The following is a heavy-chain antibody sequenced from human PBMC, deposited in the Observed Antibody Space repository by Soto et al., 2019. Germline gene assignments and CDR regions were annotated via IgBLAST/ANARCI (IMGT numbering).Heavy chain of an antibody. Sequence: GGSLRLSCAASGFTFSSYAMSWVRQAPGKGLEWVSAISGSGGSTYYADSVKGRFTISRDNSKNTLYLQMNSLRAEDTAIYYCANAEHPRRSIGFDYWGQGTLVIVSS. J-gene: IGHJ4*02. CDR2: ISGSGGST. D-gene: IGHD3-16*02. CDR3: ANAEHPRRSIGFDY. V-gene: IGHV3-23*01. CDR1: GFTFSSYA.